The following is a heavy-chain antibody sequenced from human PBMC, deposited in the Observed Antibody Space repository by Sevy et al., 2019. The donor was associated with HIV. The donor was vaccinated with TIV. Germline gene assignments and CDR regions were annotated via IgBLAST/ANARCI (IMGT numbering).Heavy chain of an antibody. V-gene: IGHV1-2*02. CDR3: ASRPGYCSSTSCYTPYYYGMDV. CDR2: INPNSGGT. D-gene: IGHD2-2*02. J-gene: IGHJ6*02. CDR1: GYTFTGYY. Sequence: ASLKVSCKASGYTFTGYYMHWVRQAPGQGLEWMGWINPNSGGTNYAQKFQGRVTMTRDTSISTAYMELSRLRSDDTAVYYCASRPGYCSSTSCYTPYYYGMDVWGQGTTVTVSS.